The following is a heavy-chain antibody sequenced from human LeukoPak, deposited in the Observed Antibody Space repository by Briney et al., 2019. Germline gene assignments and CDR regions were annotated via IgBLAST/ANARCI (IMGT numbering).Heavy chain of an antibody. Sequence: PGGSLRLSCAASGFTFSSYSMNWVRQAPGKGLEWVSSISSSSSYIYYADSVKGRFTISRDNAKNSLYLQMSSLRAEDTAVYYCARVEDYYGGGNYFDYWGQGALVTVSS. CDR2: ISSSSSYI. J-gene: IGHJ4*02. CDR1: GFTFSSYS. D-gene: IGHD3-10*01. CDR3: ARVEDYYGGGNYFDY. V-gene: IGHV3-21*01.